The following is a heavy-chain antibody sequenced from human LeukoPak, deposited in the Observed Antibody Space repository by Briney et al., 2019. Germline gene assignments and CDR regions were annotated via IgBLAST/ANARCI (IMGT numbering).Heavy chain of an antibody. CDR1: GGSISSSSYY. CDR3: ARLTVWGSYRYDY. V-gene: IGHV4-39*01. CDR2: IYYSGST. Sequence: SETLSLTCIVSGGSISSSSYYWGWIRQPQGKGLEWIGSIYYSGSTYYNPSLKSRITISVDTTKNQLSLKLSSVTAADTAVYYCARLTVWGSYRYDYWGQGTLVTVSS. J-gene: IGHJ4*02. D-gene: IGHD3-16*02.